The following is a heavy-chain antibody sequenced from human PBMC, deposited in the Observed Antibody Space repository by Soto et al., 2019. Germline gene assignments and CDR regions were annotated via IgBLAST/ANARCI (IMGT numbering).Heavy chain of an antibody. J-gene: IGHJ4*02. Sequence: QVQLQQWGAGLLKPSETLSLTCAVYGGSFSGYYWSWIRQPPGKGLEWIGEINHSGSTNYNPSLKSRVTISVHTSKNQFSLKLSSVTAADTAVYYCARERAYGSGSYSYWGQGTLVTVSS. CDR1: GGSFSGYY. CDR2: INHSGST. V-gene: IGHV4-34*01. CDR3: ARERAYGSGSYSY. D-gene: IGHD3-10*01.